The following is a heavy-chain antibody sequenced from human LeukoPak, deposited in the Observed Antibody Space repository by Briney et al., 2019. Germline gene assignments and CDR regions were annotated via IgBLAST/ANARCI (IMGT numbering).Heavy chain of an antibody. Sequence: GGSLRLSCAASGFTFSTYAMTWVRQAPGKGLEWVSAISGSGGSTYYADSVKGRFTISRDNSKNTLYLQMNSLRAEDTAVYYCAKSSGYYSEYLQHWGQGTLVTVSS. CDR3: AKSSGYYSEYLQH. V-gene: IGHV3-23*01. CDR2: ISGSGGST. CDR1: GFTFSTYA. D-gene: IGHD3-22*01. J-gene: IGHJ1*01.